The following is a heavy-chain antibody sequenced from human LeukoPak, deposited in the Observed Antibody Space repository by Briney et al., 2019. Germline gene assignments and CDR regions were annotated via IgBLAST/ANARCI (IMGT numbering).Heavy chain of an antibody. CDR1: GFTFSSCA. D-gene: IGHD3-22*01. Sequence: GGSLRLSCAASGFTFSSCAMHWVRQAPGKGLEWVSAISGSGGTAYYADSVKGRFTISRDNSKNTLYLQMNSLRAEDTAVYYCAKKGYYDGSGYYMYYFDHWGQGTLVTVSS. V-gene: IGHV3-23*01. J-gene: IGHJ4*02. CDR3: AKKGYYDGSGYYMYYFDH. CDR2: ISGSGGTA.